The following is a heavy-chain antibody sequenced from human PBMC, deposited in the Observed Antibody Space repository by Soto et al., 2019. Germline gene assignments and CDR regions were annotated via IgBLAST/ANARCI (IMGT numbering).Heavy chain of an antibody. J-gene: IGHJ5*02. CDR1: GGTFSSYA. CDR3: AREIVGATQGGWFGP. V-gene: IGHV1-69*01. D-gene: IGHD1-26*01. Sequence: QVQLVQSGAEVKKPGSSVKVSCKASGGTFSSYAISWVRQAPGQGLEWMGGIIPIFGTANYAQKFQGKVTITADESTSTAYKELSSLRSEDTAVYYCAREIVGATQGGWFGPLGQGTLVTVSS. CDR2: IIPIFGTA.